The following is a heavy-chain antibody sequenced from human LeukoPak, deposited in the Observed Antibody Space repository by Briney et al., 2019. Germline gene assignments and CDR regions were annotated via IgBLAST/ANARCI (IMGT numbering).Heavy chain of an antibody. J-gene: IGHJ4*02. CDR1: GGSISSYY. CDR2: IYYSGST. D-gene: IGHD5-18*01. CDR3: ARHGYPERPYYFDY. Sequence: NPSETLSLTCTVSGGSISSYYWSWIRQPPGKGLEWIGYIYYSGSTNYNPSLKSRVTISVDTSKNQFSLKLSSVTAADTAVYYCARHGYPERPYYFDYWGQGPLVTVSS. V-gene: IGHV4-59*08.